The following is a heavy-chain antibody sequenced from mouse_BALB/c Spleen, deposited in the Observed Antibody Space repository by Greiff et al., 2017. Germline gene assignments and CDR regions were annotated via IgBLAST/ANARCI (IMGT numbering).Heavy chain of an antibody. CDR2: IDPANGNT. D-gene: IGHD1-1*01. Sequence: VQLQQSGAELVKPGASVKLSCTASGFNIKDTYMHWVKQRPEQGLEWIGRIDPANGNTKYDPKFQGKATITADTSSNTTYLQLSSLTSEDTAVYYCARSLLRYDFDYWGQGTTLTVSS. J-gene: IGHJ2*01. V-gene: IGHV14-3*02. CDR1: GFNIKDTY. CDR3: ARSLLRYDFDY.